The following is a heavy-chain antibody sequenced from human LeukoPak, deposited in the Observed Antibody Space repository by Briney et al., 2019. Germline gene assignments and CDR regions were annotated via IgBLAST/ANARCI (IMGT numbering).Heavy chain of an antibody. V-gene: IGHV3-21*01. CDR1: GFTFSSSTFGSYT. J-gene: IGHJ4*02. D-gene: IGHD2-2*01. Sequence: GGSLRLSCATSGFTFSSSTFGSYTMNWVRQAPGKGLEWVSSISSTGTYIYYTDSVKGRFTISRDIANSLLYLQMNSLRADDTAVYYCARGYCSSTSCPIFDYWGQGTLVTVSS. CDR2: ISSTGTYI. CDR3: ARGYCSSTSCPIFDY.